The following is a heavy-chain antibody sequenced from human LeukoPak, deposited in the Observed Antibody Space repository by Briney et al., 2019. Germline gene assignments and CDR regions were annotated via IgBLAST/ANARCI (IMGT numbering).Heavy chain of an antibody. D-gene: IGHD3-22*01. J-gene: IGHJ4*02. CDR3: ARDPYNYDRSGYKLDSYFDY. Sequence: GGSLRLSCAASGFTFSSYWMSWVRQAPGKGLEWVANIKQDGSEKWYVDSVKGRFTISRDNAKNSLYLQMNSLRAEDTAVYYCARDPYNYDRSGYKLDSYFDYWGQGTLVTVSS. CDR1: GFTFSSYW. CDR2: IKQDGSEK. V-gene: IGHV3-7*01.